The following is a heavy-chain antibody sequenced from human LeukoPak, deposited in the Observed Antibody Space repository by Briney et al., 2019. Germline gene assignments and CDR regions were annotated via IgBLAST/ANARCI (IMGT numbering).Heavy chain of an antibody. D-gene: IGHD6-19*01. Sequence: GGSLRLSCAASGFTFSSYAMSWVRQAPGKGLEWVSAISGSGGSTYYADSVKGRFTISRDNSKNTLYLQMNCLRAEDTAVYYCAKDEFRTLYSSGWYAGWGQGTLVTVSS. J-gene: IGHJ4*02. V-gene: IGHV3-23*01. CDR3: AKDEFRTLYSSGWYAG. CDR1: GFTFSSYA. CDR2: ISGSGGST.